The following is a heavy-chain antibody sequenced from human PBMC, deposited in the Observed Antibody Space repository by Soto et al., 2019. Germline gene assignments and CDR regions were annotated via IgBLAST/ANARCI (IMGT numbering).Heavy chain of an antibody. D-gene: IGHD3-10*01. CDR1: GFSLRNYG. V-gene: IGHV3-23*01. J-gene: IGHJ6*02. CDR2: ISNSGGTI. CDR3: ARLQGDNSGTYGMDV. Sequence: EVQLLASGGGLVQPGGSLRLSCAASGFSLRNYGMNWVRQAPGKGLEWVSVISNSGGTIKYADSVKGRFTISRDNFQSKVYLELNSLRAEDTAVYYCARLQGDNSGTYGMDVWGQGTTVTVS.